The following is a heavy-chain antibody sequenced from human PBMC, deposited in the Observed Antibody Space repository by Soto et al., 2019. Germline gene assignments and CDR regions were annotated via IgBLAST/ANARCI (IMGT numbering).Heavy chain of an antibody. Sequence: EVQLLESGGGLVQSGGSLRLSCAASGFTFSSYVMSWVRQAPGKGLEWVSSISGSGGSTYYADSVKGRFTISRDNSKNTVDLQMNSLRAEDTAVYYCAKNVGDSSSQGGGGLDYWGQGTLVTVSS. J-gene: IGHJ4*02. V-gene: IGHV3-23*01. CDR2: ISGSGGST. CDR3: AKNVGDSSSQGGGGLDY. D-gene: IGHD6-13*01. CDR1: GFTFSSYV.